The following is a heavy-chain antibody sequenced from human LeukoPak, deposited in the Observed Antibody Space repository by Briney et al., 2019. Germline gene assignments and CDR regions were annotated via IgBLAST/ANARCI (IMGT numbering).Heavy chain of an antibody. CDR3: ASGNYDFWSGYYFRWFDP. D-gene: IGHD3-3*01. V-gene: IGHV4-34*01. Sequence: KPSETLSLTCAVYGGSFSGYYWSWIRQPPGKGLEWIGEINHSGSTNYNPSLKSRVTISVDRSKNQFSLKLSSVTAADTAVYYCASGNYDFWSGYYFRWFDPWGQGTLVTVSS. CDR1: GGSFSGYY. J-gene: IGHJ5*02. CDR2: INHSGST.